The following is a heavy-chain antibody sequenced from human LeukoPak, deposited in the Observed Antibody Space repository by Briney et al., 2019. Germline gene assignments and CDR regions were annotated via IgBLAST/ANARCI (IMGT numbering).Heavy chain of an antibody. J-gene: IGHJ6*02. Sequence: ASVKVSCKASGYTFTGYYMHWGRQAPGQGLEWRGWINPNSGGTNYAQKFQGRVTMTRDTSISTAYMELSRLRSDDTAVYYCAITIFGVAPWGYGMDVWGQGTTVTVSS. CDR1: GYTFTGYY. D-gene: IGHD3-3*01. V-gene: IGHV1-2*02. CDR2: INPNSGGT. CDR3: AITIFGVAPWGYGMDV.